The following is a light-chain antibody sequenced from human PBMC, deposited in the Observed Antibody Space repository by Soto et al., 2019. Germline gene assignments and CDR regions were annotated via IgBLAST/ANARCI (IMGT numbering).Light chain of an antibody. CDR2: GAS. CDR1: QSVDSN. V-gene: IGKV3-15*01. Sequence: EIVMTQSPGTLSVSPGERVALSCRASQSVDSNLAWYQQKPGQAPRLLIYGASSRATGIPARFSGSGSGTEFTLTISSLQSEDFAVYYCQHRDNWSYIFGQGTKLEMK. CDR3: QHRDNWSYI. J-gene: IGKJ2*01.